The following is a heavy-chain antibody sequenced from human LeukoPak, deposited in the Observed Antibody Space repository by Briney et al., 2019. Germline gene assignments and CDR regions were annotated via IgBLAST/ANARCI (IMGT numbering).Heavy chain of an antibody. CDR3: TTDRQQQLVVFDP. CDR1: GFTFSSYG. CDR2: IWYDGSNK. Sequence: GGSLRLSCAASGFTFSSYGMHWVRQAPGKGLEWVAVIWYDGSNKYYADSVKGRFTISRDNSKNTLYLQMNSLRAEDTAVYYCTTDRQQQLVVFDPWGQGTLVTVSS. D-gene: IGHD6-13*01. V-gene: IGHV3-33*01. J-gene: IGHJ5*02.